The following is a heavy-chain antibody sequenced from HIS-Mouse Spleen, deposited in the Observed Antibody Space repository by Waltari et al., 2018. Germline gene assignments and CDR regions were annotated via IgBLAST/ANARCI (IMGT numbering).Heavy chain of an antibody. J-gene: IGHJ3*02. CDR3: ARDLELDAFDI. CDR1: GFTFSSYW. D-gene: IGHD1-1*01. Sequence: EVQLVESGGGLVQPGGSLRLSCAASGFTFSSYWMHWVRQAPGKGLVWVSLINSDGSSTSYAESVKGRFTISRDNAKNTLYLQMNSLRAEDTAVYYCARDLELDAFDIWGQGTMVTVSS. V-gene: IGHV3-74*01. CDR2: INSDGSST.